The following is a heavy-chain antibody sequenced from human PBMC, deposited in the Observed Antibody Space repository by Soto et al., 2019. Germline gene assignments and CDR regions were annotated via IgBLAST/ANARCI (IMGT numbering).Heavy chain of an antibody. D-gene: IGHD3-16*02. V-gene: IGHV1-46*03. CDR1: GHTFTSYY. J-gene: IGHJ4*02. CDR2: INPSGGST. Sequence: EASVKVSCKASGHTFTSYYMHWVRQAPGQGLEWMGIINPSGGSTSYAQKFQGRVTMTRDTSTSTVYMELSSLRSEDTAVYYCAMITFGGVISRDYWGQGTLVTVSS. CDR3: AMITFGGVISRDY.